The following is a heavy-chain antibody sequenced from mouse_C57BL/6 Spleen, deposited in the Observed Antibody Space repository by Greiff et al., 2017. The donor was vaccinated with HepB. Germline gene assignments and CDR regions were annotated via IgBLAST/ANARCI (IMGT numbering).Heavy chain of an antibody. CDR2: INYDGSST. CDR1: GFTFSDYY. Sequence: EVKLVESEGGLVQPGSSMKLSCTASGFTFSDYYMAWVRQVPEKGLEWVANINYDGSSTYYLDSLMSRFIISRDNAKNILYLQMSSLKSEDTATYYCAREGYGSSYGFAYWGQGTLVTVSA. D-gene: IGHD1-1*01. J-gene: IGHJ3*01. V-gene: IGHV5-16*01. CDR3: AREGYGSSYGFAY.